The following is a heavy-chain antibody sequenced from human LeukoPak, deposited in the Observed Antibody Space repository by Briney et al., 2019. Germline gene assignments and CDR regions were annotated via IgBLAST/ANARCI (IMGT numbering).Heavy chain of an antibody. Sequence: GASVKVSCKASGGTFSSYAISWVRQAPGQGLEWMGGIIPIFGTANYAQKLQGRVTMTTDTSTSTAYMELRSLRSDDTAVYYCARVGRSMDVWGKGTTVTISS. V-gene: IGHV1-69*05. CDR1: GGTFSSYA. CDR3: ARVGRSMDV. D-gene: IGHD3/OR15-3a*01. CDR2: IIPIFGTA. J-gene: IGHJ6*03.